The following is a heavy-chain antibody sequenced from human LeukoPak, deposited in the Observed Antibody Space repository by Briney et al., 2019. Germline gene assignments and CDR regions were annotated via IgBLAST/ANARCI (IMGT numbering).Heavy chain of an antibody. CDR2: INHSGST. J-gene: IGHJ4*02. V-gene: IGHV4-34*01. Sequence: PGGSLRLSCAASEFTVSSNHMSWVRQAPGKGLEWIGEINHSGSTNYNPSLKSRVTISVDTSKNQFSLKLSSVTAADTAVYYCARTDAPWRGNNGRPPDYWGQGTLVTVSS. CDR1: EFTVSSNH. D-gene: IGHD1/OR15-1a*01. CDR3: ARTDAPWRGNNGRPPDY.